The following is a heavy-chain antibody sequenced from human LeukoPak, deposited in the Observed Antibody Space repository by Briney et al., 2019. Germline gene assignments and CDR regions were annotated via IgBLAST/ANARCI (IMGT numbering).Heavy chain of an antibody. Sequence: GRSLRLSCTASGFTFGDYTMSWFRQAPGKGLEWVAVISYDGSNKYYADSVKGRFTISRDNSKNTLYLQMNSLRAEDTAVYYCAKDSITMVRGVSTTNLDYWGQGTLVTVSS. CDR3: AKDSITMVRGVSTTNLDY. J-gene: IGHJ4*02. CDR2: ISYDGSNK. D-gene: IGHD3-10*01. CDR1: GFTFGDYT. V-gene: IGHV3-30*04.